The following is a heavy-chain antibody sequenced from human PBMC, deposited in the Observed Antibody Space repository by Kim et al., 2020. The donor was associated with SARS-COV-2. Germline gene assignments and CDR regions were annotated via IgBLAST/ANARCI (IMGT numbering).Heavy chain of an antibody. D-gene: IGHD6-13*01. CDR1: GGSISSYY. J-gene: IGHJ6*02. CDR2: IYYSGST. V-gene: IGHV4-59*01. CDR3: ARAPTFSIAAAGTYYYYGMDV. Sequence: SETLSLTCTVSGGSISSYYWSWIRQPPGKGLEWIGYIYYSGSTNYNPSLKSRVTISVDTSKNQFSLKLSSVTAADTAVYYCARAPTFSIAAAGTYYYYGMDVWGQGTTVTVSS.